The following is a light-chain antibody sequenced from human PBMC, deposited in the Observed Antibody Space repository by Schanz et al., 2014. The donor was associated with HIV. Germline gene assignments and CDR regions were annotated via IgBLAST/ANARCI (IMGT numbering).Light chain of an antibody. V-gene: IGLV2-8*01. CDR1: SSDVGGYNY. Sequence: QSALTQPPSASGSPGQSVTISCTGTSSDVGGYNYVSWYQEHPGKAPKLMIYDVSKRPSGVPDRFSGSKSGNTASLTISGLQAEDEADYYCSSHAGSDKFGIFGGGTKLTVL. CDR2: DVS. J-gene: IGLJ2*01. CDR3: SSHAGSDKFGI.